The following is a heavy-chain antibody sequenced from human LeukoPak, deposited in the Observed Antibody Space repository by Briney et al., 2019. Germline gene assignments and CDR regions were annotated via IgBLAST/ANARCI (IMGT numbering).Heavy chain of an antibody. D-gene: IGHD3/OR15-3a*01. V-gene: IGHV3-23*01. J-gene: IGHJ4*02. CDR2: ISGSGGST. Sequence: GGSLRLSCAASGFTFTNCAMSWVRQAPGKGLEWVSAISGSGGSTSYADSVKGRFTISRDNSKNTLYLHMKSLRAEDTAVYYCAKAIWTDYLLSYFDYWGQGTLVTGSS. CDR3: AKAIWTDYLLSYFDY. CDR1: GFTFTNCA.